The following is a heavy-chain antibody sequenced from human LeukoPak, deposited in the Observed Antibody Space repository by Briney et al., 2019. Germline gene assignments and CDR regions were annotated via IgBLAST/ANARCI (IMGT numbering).Heavy chain of an antibody. J-gene: IGHJ4*02. CDR1: GFTFSSYG. D-gene: IGHD6-13*01. Sequence: GGTLRLSCAASGFTFSSYGMSWVRQAPGKGLEWVSAISDNGGSTYYADSVKGRFTISRDNSKNTLYLQMNSLRAEDTAIYYCAIDSSSWYSGYYFDNWGQGTLVTVSS. CDR2: ISDNGGST. CDR3: AIDSSSWYSGYYFDN. V-gene: IGHV3-23*01.